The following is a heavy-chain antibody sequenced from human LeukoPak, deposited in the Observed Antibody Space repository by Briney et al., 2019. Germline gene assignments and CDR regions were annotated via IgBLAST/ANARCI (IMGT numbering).Heavy chain of an antibody. Sequence: GGSLRLSCAASGFTFSSYWMSWVRQAPGKGLEWVANIKQDGSEKYYVDSVKGRFTISRDNAKNSLYLQMNSLRAEVTAVYYCAREWSYYYGSGSNWFDPWGQGTLVTVSS. CDR1: GFTFSSYW. CDR2: IKQDGSEK. D-gene: IGHD3-10*01. J-gene: IGHJ5*02. CDR3: AREWSYYYGSGSNWFDP. V-gene: IGHV3-7*03.